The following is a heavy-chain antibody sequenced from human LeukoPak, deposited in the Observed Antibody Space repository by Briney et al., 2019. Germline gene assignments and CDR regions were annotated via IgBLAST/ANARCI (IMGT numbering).Heavy chain of an antibody. V-gene: IGHV3-23*01. J-gene: IGHJ6*03. CDR1: GFTFSSYG. Sequence: PGGTLRLSCAASGFTFSSYGMNWVRQAPGKGLEWVSAISGSGVNTYYADSVKGRFTISRDNSKNTLYLQMNSLRAEDTAVYYCAKKAAIWSGSSDLFLYMDVWGKGTMVTVSS. CDR2: ISGSGVNT. D-gene: IGHD3-3*01. CDR3: AKKAAIWSGSSDLFLYMDV.